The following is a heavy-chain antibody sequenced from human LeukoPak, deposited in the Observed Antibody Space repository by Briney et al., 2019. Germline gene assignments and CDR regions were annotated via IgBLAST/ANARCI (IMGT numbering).Heavy chain of an antibody. D-gene: IGHD2-15*01. CDR2: INFDGSST. J-gene: IGHJ6*02. CDR3: ARDRSYCSGGSCYSRDYYYYGMDV. Sequence: PGGSLRLSCAASGFTFSSHWMHWVRQAPGKGLVWVSRINFDGSSTSYADSVKGRFTISRDNAKNTLYLQMNSLRAEDTAVYYCARDRSYCSGGSCYSRDYYYYGMDVWGQGTTVTVSS. CDR1: GFTFSSHW. V-gene: IGHV3-74*01.